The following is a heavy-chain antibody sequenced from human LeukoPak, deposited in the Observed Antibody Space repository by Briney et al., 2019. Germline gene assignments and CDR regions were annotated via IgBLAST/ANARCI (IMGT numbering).Heavy chain of an antibody. Sequence: PGGSLRLSCAASGFTFSSYGMNWVRQAPGKGLEWVSSISSSSSYTNYADSVKGRFTISRDNAKNSLYLQMNSLRAEDTAVYYCARDRRVSGFDYWGQGTLVTVSS. CDR2: ISSSSSYT. CDR3: ARDRRVSGFDY. V-gene: IGHV3-21*04. J-gene: IGHJ4*02. CDR1: GFTFSSYG.